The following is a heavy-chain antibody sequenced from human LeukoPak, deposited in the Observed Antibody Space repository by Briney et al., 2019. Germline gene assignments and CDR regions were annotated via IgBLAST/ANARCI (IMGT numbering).Heavy chain of an antibody. J-gene: IGHJ6*02. Sequence: GGSLRLSCAASGFTFSSYSMNWVRQAPGKGLERVSYISSSSSTIYYADSVKGRFTISRDNAKNSLYLQMNSLRAEDTAVYYCARGPAAIVYYYYGMDVWGQGTTVTVSS. CDR1: GFTFSSYS. CDR3: ARGPAAIVYYYYGMDV. V-gene: IGHV3-48*01. D-gene: IGHD2-2*01. CDR2: ISSSSSTI.